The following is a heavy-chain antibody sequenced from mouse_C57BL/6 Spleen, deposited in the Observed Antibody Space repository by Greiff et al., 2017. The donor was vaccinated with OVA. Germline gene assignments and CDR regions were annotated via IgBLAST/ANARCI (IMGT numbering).Heavy chain of an antibody. CDR1: GFTFSDYY. J-gene: IGHJ4*01. CDR3: ARRGFKGSSNYYAMDY. Sequence: EVKVVESGGGLVQPGGSLKLSCAASGFTFSDYYMYWVRQTPEKRLEWVAYISNGGGSTYYPDTVTGRFTISRDNAKNTLYLQMSRRKTEDTAMYYWARRGFKGSSNYYAMDYWGQGTSVTVAS. CDR2: ISNGGGST. D-gene: IGHD1-1*01. V-gene: IGHV5-12*01.